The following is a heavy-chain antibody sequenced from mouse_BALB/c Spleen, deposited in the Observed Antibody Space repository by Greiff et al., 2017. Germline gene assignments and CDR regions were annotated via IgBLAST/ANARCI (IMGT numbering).Heavy chain of an antibody. J-gene: IGHJ4*01. V-gene: IGHV1-80*01. CDR3: ARNYCYSIDY. CDR2: IYPGDGDT. D-gene: IGHD2-1*01. CDR1: GYAFSSYW. Sequence: QVQLQQSGAELVRPGSSVKISCKASGYAFSSYWMNWVKQRPGQGLEWIGQIYPGDGDTNYNGKFKGKATLTADKSSSTAYMQLSSLTSEDSAVYFCARNYCYSIDYWGQGTSVTVSS.